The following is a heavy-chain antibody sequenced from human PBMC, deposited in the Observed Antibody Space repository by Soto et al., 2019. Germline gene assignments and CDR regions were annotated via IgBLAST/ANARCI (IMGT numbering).Heavy chain of an antibody. Sequence: QVQLQESGPGLVKPSGTLSLTCVVSGASISDSHWWTWVRQPPGKGLEWIGEMFHSGSTNYNPTLKSRVTISIDKSRDPFSLNLNSVTAADTAVYYCAKNNDYDIDAWGQGTTVTVSS. J-gene: IGHJ6*02. V-gene: IGHV4-4*02. CDR2: MFHSGST. CDR3: AKNNDYDIDA. D-gene: IGHD1-20*01. CDR1: GASISDSHW.